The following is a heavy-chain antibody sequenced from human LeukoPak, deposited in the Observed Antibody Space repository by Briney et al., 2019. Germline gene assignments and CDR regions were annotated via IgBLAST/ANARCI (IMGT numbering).Heavy chain of an antibody. CDR2: ISYDGSNK. D-gene: IGHD6-19*01. V-gene: IGHV3-30*18. CDR1: GFTFSNYG. CDR3: AKGGGYSNGLFDS. Sequence: GRSLRLSCAAAGFTFSNYGMHCVSQAPGKWIGWVVFISYDGSNKYYVDSVKGRFTISRDNSKGTLYLQMYSLRAEDTAVYDCAKGGGYSNGLFDSWGQGTLVTVSS. J-gene: IGHJ4*02.